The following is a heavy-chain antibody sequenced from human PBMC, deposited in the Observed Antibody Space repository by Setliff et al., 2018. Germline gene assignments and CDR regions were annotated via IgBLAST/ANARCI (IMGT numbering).Heavy chain of an antibody. Sequence: SETLSLTCTVSGGSISDYYWSWIRQAPGKGLEWIGYIYYSGSTNYNPSLKSRVTISVDTSKNQFSLKLSSVTAADTAVYYCARTSGSLHMEYYFDYWGQGTLVTVS. CDR3: ARTSGSLHMEYYFDY. D-gene: IGHD3-10*01. CDR1: GGSISDYY. J-gene: IGHJ4*02. V-gene: IGHV4-59*01. CDR2: IYYSGST.